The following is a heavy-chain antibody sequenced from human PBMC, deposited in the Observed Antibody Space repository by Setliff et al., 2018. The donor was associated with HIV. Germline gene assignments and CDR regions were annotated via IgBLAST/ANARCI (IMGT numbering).Heavy chain of an antibody. CDR2: MFYTGSA. CDR1: GDSISSSSYY. V-gene: IGHV4-39*01. D-gene: IGHD6-19*01. Sequence: PSETLSLTCTVSGDSISSSSYYWGWVRQPPGKGLEWIGTMFYTGSAYYTPSLKSRVTISVGTSKNQFSLRLSSVTAADTAIYYCARQFRYPGIAVAGIDYWGQGTLVTVSS. CDR3: ARQFRYPGIAVAGIDY. J-gene: IGHJ4*02.